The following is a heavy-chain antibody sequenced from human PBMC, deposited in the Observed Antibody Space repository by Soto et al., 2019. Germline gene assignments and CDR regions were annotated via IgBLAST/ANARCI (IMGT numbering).Heavy chain of an antibody. CDR2: TTSSGGST. V-gene: IGHV3-23*01. D-gene: IGHD6-19*01. J-gene: IGHJ4*02. CDR1: GFTFSNYA. CDR3: AKGLSSGWYRPIDY. Sequence: GGSLRLSCAASGFTFSNYAMTWVRQAPGKGLEWVSATTSSGGSTYYVDSVKGRFTISRDNSKNTLYLQMNSLRAEDTAVYYCAKGLSSGWYRPIDYWGQGTLVTVSS.